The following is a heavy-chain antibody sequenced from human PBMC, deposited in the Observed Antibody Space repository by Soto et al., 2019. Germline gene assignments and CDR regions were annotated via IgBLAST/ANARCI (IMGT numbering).Heavy chain of an antibody. D-gene: IGHD3-16*01. CDR3: ARQRFSSYDALDF. CDR2: FSYSGST. V-gene: IGHV4-59*08. Sequence: QVLLQESGPGLVKPSETLSLTCAVSGDSISTNYWSWIRQPPGKGLEWIGCFSYSGSTKYNPSLQSRVSRSIDTSKNQFSLRLSSVTAADTALYYCARQRFSSYDALDFWGQGTMVTVSS. CDR1: GDSISTNY. J-gene: IGHJ3*01.